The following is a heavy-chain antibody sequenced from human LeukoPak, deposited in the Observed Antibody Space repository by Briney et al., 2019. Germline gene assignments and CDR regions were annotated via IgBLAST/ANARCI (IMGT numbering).Heavy chain of an antibody. CDR2: IRQDGDTK. J-gene: IGHJ4*02. CDR3: ARSLPYGTTWYGRSDF. V-gene: IGHV3-7*03. Sequence: SGGSLRLSCAASGFPFNAYWMTWVRQAPGKGLEWVANIRQDGDTKYYVDSVKGRFTNSRDNAMNSLYLQMNSLRAEDTAIYYCARSLPYGTTWYGRSDFWGQGTLVTVSS. CDR1: GFPFNAYW. D-gene: IGHD6-13*01.